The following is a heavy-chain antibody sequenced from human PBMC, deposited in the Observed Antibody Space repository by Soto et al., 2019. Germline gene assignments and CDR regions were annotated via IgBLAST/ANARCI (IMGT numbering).Heavy chain of an antibody. V-gene: IGHV4-31*03. CDR2: MNYSGST. J-gene: IGHJ4*02. CDR3: ARGYRQSGYSSSWVFDS. D-gene: IGHD6-13*01. Sequence: QVQLRESGPGLVKPSQTLSLTCTVSGGSINSGRYYWNWIRQHPGKGLEIIGYMNYSGSTYYNPFRRSRGIMSADTSENQFSLKLSYVTAADTAVYFCARGYRQSGYSSSWVFDSGGQGTLVNFSS. CDR1: GGSINSGRYY.